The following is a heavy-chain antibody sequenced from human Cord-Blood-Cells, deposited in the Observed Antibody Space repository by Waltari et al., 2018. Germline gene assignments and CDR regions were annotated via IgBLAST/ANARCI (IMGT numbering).Heavy chain of an antibody. J-gene: IGHJ4*02. V-gene: IGHV4-39*01. CDR1: RGSISSSSYY. Sequence: QMQLQESGPGLVKPSESLSLTCTVSRGSISSSSYYWGWIRQPPGKGLEWIGSIDYSGSSYYNPSLKGRVTISVATSKNQFSLKLGSVTAAETAVYYCARRDYDILTGYRLWGQGTLVTVSS. D-gene: IGHD3-9*01. CDR3: ARRDYDILTGYRL. CDR2: IDYSGSS.